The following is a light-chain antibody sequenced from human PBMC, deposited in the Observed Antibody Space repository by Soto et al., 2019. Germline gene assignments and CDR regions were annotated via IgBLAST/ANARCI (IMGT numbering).Light chain of an antibody. CDR2: GAS. V-gene: IGKV3-15*01. J-gene: IGKJ1*01. CDR1: QSVSSN. Sequence: EIVMTQSPATLSVSPGERATLSFRASQSVSSNLAWYQQKPGQAPRLLIYGASTRATGIPARFSGSGSGTEFTLTISSLQSEDFAVYYCHQYNDWPPTFGQGTKVDIK. CDR3: HQYNDWPPT.